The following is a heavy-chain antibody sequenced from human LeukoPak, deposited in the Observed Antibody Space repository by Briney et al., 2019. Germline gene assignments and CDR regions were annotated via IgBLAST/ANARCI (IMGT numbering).Heavy chain of an antibody. CDR2: INPDRGDT. J-gene: IGHJ4*02. CDR1: GYTFTSYG. Sequence: GASVKVSCKASGYTFTSYGISWVRQAPGQGLEWMAWINPDRGDTKYAQKFQGRVTVTRDTSINTVYMELISLISDDTAVYYCARDRVSTNDYWGQGTLVTVSS. CDR3: ARDRVSTNDY. V-gene: IGHV1-2*02.